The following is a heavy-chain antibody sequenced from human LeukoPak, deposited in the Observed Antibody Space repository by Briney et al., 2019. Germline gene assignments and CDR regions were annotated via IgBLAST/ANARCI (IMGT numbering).Heavy chain of an antibody. J-gene: IGHJ6*02. V-gene: IGHV3-30*18. CDR2: ISYDGSNK. CDR1: GFTFSSYG. CDR3: AKGRGAYRPPHYYYGMDL. D-gene: IGHD2-2*02. Sequence: GGSLRLTCAASGFTFSSYGMPWGRQAPGKGLEWVAVISYDGSNKYYADSVKGRFTISRDNSKNTLYMQMNSLRAEDTAVYYYAKGRGAYRPPHYYYGMDLWGQGTTVTVSS.